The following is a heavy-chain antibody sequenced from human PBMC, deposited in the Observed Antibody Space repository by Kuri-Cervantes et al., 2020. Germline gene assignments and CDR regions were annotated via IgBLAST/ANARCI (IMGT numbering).Heavy chain of an antibody. D-gene: IGHD3-3*01. CDR3: TRGEFHDFWSGLDYYYMDV. Sequence: GESLKISCTTSGFTFGDNAMNWVRQAPGKGLEWVGFIRSNSYGGTTENAASVKGRITISRDDSKSIVYLQMNSLKIEDTGVYYCTRGEFHDFWSGLDYYYMDVWGKGTTVTVSS. V-gene: IGHV3-49*04. CDR2: IRSNSYGGTT. J-gene: IGHJ6*03. CDR1: GFTFGDNA.